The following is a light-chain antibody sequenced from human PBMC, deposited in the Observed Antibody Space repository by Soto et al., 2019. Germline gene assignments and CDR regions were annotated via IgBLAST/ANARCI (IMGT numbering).Light chain of an antibody. J-gene: IGLJ1*01. V-gene: IGLV2-14*03. CDR3: QSYDSTLSARYV. Sequence: QSAPTQPTSVSGSPGQSITISCTGNHNDIGTYDYVSWYQQHPGRAPRLLIYGVTTRPSGISDRFSAPKSGLTASLTISGLQAEDEADYYCQSYDSTLSARYVFGTGTKVTVL. CDR1: HNDIGTYDY. CDR2: GVT.